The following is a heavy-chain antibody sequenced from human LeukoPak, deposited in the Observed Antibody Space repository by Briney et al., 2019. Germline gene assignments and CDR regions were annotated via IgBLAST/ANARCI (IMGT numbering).Heavy chain of an antibody. V-gene: IGHV5-51*01. J-gene: IGHJ3*02. CDR2: IYPDDSET. D-gene: IGHD3-22*01. Sequence: GESLKISYKASGYRFTTDYIGWVRQMPGKGLEWMGIIYPDDSETNYSPSFQGQVSMSVDKSITTAYLQWSSLKASDTAIYYCARQAYGSHFDAFDIWGQGTMVTVSS. CDR3: ARQAYGSHFDAFDI. CDR1: GYRFTTDY.